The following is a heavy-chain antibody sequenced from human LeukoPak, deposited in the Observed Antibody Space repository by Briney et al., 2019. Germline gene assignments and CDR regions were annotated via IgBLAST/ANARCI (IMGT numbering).Heavy chain of an antibody. Sequence: SETLSLTCAVYGGSFSGYYWSWIRQPAGKGLEWIGRIYTSGSTNYNPSLKSRVTMSVDTSKNQFSLKLSSVTAADTAVYYCARGPQLASSYYYYMDVWGKGTTVTISS. CDR1: GGSFSGYY. J-gene: IGHJ6*03. CDR3: ARGPQLASSYYYYMDV. CDR2: IYTSGST. D-gene: IGHD6-13*01. V-gene: IGHV4-59*10.